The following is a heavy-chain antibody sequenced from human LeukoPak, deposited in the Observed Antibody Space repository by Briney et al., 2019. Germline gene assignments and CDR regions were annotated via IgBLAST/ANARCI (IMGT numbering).Heavy chain of an antibody. CDR2: ISGNGGST. J-gene: IGHJ4*02. Sequence: GGSLRLSCSASGFTFSSYAMHWVRQAPGKGLEYVSAISGNGGSTYYADSVKGRFTISRDNSKNTLYLQMSSLRAEDTAVYYCVKGDRSRWYYFDYWGQGTLVTVSS. CDR3: VKGDRSRWYYFDY. CDR1: GFTFSSYA. D-gene: IGHD6-13*01. V-gene: IGHV3-64D*09.